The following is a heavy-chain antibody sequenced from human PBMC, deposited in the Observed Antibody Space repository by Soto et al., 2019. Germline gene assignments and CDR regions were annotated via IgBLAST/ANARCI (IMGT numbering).Heavy chain of an antibody. V-gene: IGHV3-48*02. CDR3: ARDNWTKRVRTYYYYGMDV. J-gene: IGHJ6*02. CDR2: ISSSSSTI. CDR1: GFTFSGYS. Sequence: GGSLRLSCAGSGFTFSGYSMNWVRQAPGKGLEWVSYISSSSSTIYYADSVKGRFTISRDNAKNSLYLQMNSLRDEDTAVYYCARDNWTKRVRTYYYYGMDVWGQGTTVTVSS. D-gene: IGHD1-20*01.